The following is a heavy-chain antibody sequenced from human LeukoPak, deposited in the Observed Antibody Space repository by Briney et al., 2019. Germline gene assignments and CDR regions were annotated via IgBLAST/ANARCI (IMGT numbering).Heavy chain of an antibody. V-gene: IGHV3-23*01. Sequence: GGTLRLSCAASGFTFSSYGMSWVRQAPGKGLEWVSAISGSGGSTYYADSVKGRFTISRDNSKNTLNLQMNSLRAEDTAIYYCALHINGDYESRFDPWGQGTLVTVSS. D-gene: IGHD4-17*01. CDR3: ALHINGDYESRFDP. CDR2: ISGSGGST. J-gene: IGHJ5*02. CDR1: GFTFSSYG.